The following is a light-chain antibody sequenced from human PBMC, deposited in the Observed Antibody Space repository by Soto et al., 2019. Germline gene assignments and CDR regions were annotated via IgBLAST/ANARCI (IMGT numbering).Light chain of an antibody. CDR3: QQRSNWPLT. CDR2: DAS. Sequence: EIVLTQSPATLSLSPGERATLSCRASQSISSHLAWYQQKPGQAPRLLMYDASNRATGIPARFSGSGSGTDFTLTISSLDPEDFAVYYCQQRSNWPLTFGGGTKVELK. J-gene: IGKJ4*01. CDR1: QSISSH. V-gene: IGKV3-11*01.